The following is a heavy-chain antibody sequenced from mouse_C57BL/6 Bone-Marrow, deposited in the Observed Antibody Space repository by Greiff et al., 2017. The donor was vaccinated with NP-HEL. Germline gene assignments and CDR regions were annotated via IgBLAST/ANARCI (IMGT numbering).Heavy chain of an antibody. CDR3: ARGNYGSSPYWYFDV. D-gene: IGHD1-1*01. CDR2: ISYDGSN. CDR1: GYSITSGYY. J-gene: IGHJ1*03. Sequence: ESGPGLVKPSQSLSPTCSVTGYSITSGYYWNWIRQFPGNKLEWMGYISYDGSNNYNPSLKNRISITRDTSKNQFFLKLNSVTTEDTATYYCARGNYGSSPYWYFDVWGTGTTVTVSS. V-gene: IGHV3-6*01.